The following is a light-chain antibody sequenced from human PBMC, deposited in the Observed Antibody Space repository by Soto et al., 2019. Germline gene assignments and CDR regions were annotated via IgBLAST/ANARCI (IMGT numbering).Light chain of an antibody. CDR1: QSVSSGF. CDR3: QQYNVYSRT. CDR2: GAS. V-gene: IGKV3-20*01. J-gene: IGKJ1*01. Sequence: EIVLTQSPGTLSLSQGERATLSCRASQSVSSGFLAWYQQKPGQAPRLLIYGASSRATGIPDRFSGSGSGTEFTLTIRSLQPDDFATYYCQQYNVYSRTFGQGTKVDIK.